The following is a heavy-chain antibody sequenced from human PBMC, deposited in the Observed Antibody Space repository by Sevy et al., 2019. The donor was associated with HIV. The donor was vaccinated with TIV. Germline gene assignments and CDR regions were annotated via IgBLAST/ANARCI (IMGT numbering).Heavy chain of an antibody. V-gene: IGHV1-69*13. CDR2: VVPLFGKA. CDR1: GGSFSNFA. D-gene: IGHD3-22*01. CDR3: AREIGSFFRGDDSNTFYPRGAFDL. J-gene: IGHJ3*01. Sequence: ASVKVSCKASGGSFSNFAISWVRQAPGQGLEWMGGVVPLFGKANYEQKFRDRLTITADESTRTAYMELSSLRSEDTAVYFCAREIGSFFRGDDSNTFYPRGAFDLWGQGTKVTV.